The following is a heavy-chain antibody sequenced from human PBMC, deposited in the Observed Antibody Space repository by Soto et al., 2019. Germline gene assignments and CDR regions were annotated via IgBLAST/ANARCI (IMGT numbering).Heavy chain of an antibody. V-gene: IGHV1-69*04. CDR1: GGTFSSYT. D-gene: IGHD2-2*01. J-gene: IGHJ4*02. Sequence: SVKVSCKASGGTFSSYTISWVRQAPGQGLEWMGRIIPILGIANYAQKFQGRVTITADKSTSTAYMELSSLRSEDTAVYYCAREKDIVVVPAAGFDYWGQGTLVTVSS. CDR3: AREKDIVVVPAAGFDY. CDR2: IIPILGIA.